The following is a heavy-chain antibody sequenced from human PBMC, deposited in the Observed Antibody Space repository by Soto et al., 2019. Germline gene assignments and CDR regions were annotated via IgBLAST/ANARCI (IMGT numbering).Heavy chain of an antibody. D-gene: IGHD3-3*01. V-gene: IGHV1-3*01. CDR3: AREKFWSGYYSDPYYYMDV. Sequence: QVQLVQSGAEVKKPGASVKVSCKASGYTFTSYAMHWVRQAPGQRLEWMGWINAGNGNTKYSQKFQGRVTITRDTSASTAYMELSSLRSEDTAVYYCAREKFWSGYYSDPYYYMDVWGKGTTVTVSS. CDR2: INAGNGNT. J-gene: IGHJ6*03. CDR1: GYTFTSYA.